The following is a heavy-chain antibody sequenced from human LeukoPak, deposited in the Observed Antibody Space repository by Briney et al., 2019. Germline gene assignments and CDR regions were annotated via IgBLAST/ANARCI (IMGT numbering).Heavy chain of an antibody. J-gene: IGHJ4*02. Sequence: PGGSLRLSCAASGFTFTSYTIHWVRQAPGKGLEWVAIISYDGSNKYYADSVKGRFTISRNNSKNTLYLQMNSLRAEDTAVYYCAREGLYSYEMYYFDYWGQGTLVTVSS. D-gene: IGHD5-18*01. V-gene: IGHV3-30-3*01. CDR1: GFTFTSYT. CDR3: AREGLYSYEMYYFDY. CDR2: ISYDGSNK.